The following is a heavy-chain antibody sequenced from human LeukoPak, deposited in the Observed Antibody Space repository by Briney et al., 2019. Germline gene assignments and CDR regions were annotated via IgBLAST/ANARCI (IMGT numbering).Heavy chain of an antibody. Sequence: GESLQISCKGSGYRFTSNWIGWVRQMPGKGLEWMGIIYPADSDTKYSPSFQGQVTMSVDKSVSTAYLQWSSLKASDTAIYYCARLGGWDYGDSLDYWGQGTLFAVSS. J-gene: IGHJ4*02. V-gene: IGHV5-51*01. CDR2: IYPADSDT. D-gene: IGHD4-17*01. CDR1: GYRFTSNW. CDR3: ARLGGWDYGDSLDY.